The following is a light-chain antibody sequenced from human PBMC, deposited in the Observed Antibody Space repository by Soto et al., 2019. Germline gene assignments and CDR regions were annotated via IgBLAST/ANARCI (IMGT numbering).Light chain of an antibody. CDR2: GAS. CDR3: LQYNSSPAMYT. V-gene: IGKV3-20*01. J-gene: IGKJ2*01. Sequence: EIVLTQSPGTLSLSPGERATLSCRASQSVNSRFLAWYQQKPGQAPRLLMYGASTRATGIPDRFSGSGFWAVFTLTITRLEDDDFAVYDCLQYNSSPAMYTFGQGTKLEIK. CDR1: QSVNSRF.